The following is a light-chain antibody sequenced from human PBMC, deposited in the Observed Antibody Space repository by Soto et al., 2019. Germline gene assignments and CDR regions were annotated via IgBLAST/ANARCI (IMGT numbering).Light chain of an antibody. CDR1: GSNIGAGYD. CDR2: GNS. CDR3: QSYDSSLSGWV. Sequence: QSVLTQPPSVSGAPGQSVTISCIGSGSNIGAGYDVHWYQQLPGTAPKLLIYGNSNRPSGVPDRFSGSKSGTSASLAITGLQAEDEADYYCQSYDSSLSGWVFGGGTKVTVL. V-gene: IGLV1-40*01. J-gene: IGLJ3*02.